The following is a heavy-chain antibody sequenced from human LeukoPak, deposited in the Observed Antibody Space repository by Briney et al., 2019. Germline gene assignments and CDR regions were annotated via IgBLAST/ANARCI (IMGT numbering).Heavy chain of an antibody. V-gene: IGHV3-53*01. D-gene: IGHD6-13*01. CDR3: ARVGGSSWYDYYYYGMDV. CDR1: GFTVSSNF. Sequence: PGGSLRLSCAASGFTVSSNFLSWVRQAPGKGLEWVSVIYSGGSTYYADSVKGRFTISRDNSKNTLYLQMNSLRAEDTAVHYCARVGGSSWYDYYYYGMDVRGKGTTVTVSS. CDR2: IYSGGST. J-gene: IGHJ6*04.